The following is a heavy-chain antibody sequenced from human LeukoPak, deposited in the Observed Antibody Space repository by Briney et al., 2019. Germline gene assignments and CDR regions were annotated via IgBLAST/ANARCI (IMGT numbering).Heavy chain of an antibody. CDR3: ARLDTAMSIDY. Sequence: WASVKVSCKASGGTFSSYTISWVRQAPGQGLEWMGRIIPILGIANYAQKFQGRATITADKSTSTAYMELSSLRSEDTAVYYCARLDTAMSIDYWGQGTLVTVSS. J-gene: IGHJ4*02. V-gene: IGHV1-69*02. CDR2: IIPILGIA. D-gene: IGHD5-18*01. CDR1: GGTFSSYT.